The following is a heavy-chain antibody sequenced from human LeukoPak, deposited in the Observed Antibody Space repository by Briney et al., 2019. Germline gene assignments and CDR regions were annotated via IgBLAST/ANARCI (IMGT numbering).Heavy chain of an antibody. Sequence: ASVKVSCKASGYTFTSYYMHWVRQAPGQRLEWMGWINAGNGNTKYSQKFQGRVTITRDTSASTAYMELSSLRSEDTAVYYCARVSTGSPKVEVYFDYWGQGTLVTVSS. CDR3: ARVSTGSPKVEVYFDY. CDR2: INAGNGNT. J-gene: IGHJ4*02. D-gene: IGHD4-11*01. V-gene: IGHV1-3*01. CDR1: GYTFTSYY.